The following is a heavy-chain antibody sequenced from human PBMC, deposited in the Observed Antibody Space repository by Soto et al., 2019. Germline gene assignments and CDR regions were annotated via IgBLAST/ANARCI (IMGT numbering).Heavy chain of an antibody. J-gene: IGHJ4*02. D-gene: IGHD6-13*01. V-gene: IGHV1-69*01. CDR2: IIPYYNTR. CDR3: ASGASRWYPYFFDS. Sequence: QAQVVQSGAEVRQPGSSVKLSCKASEGTFNSYAIAWVRQATGQGIEWMGGIIPYYNTRNYAQKFQDRVTITADDSTNTVYMDLSRLRSDDTAVYFCASGASRWYPYFFDSWAQATLVTFDS. CDR1: EGTFNSYA.